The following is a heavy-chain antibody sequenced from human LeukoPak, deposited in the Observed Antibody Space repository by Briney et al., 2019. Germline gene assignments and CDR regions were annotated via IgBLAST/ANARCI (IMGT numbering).Heavy chain of an antibody. CDR3: ARVAYYDFWSGSYFDY. J-gene: IGHJ4*02. D-gene: IGHD3-3*01. Sequence: GGSLRLSCAASGFSLSSYAMHWVRQAPGKGLEYVSATSSNGGSTYYANSVKGRFTISRDNSKNTLYLQMGSLRAEDMAVYYCARVAYYDFWSGSYFDYWGQGTLVTVSS. CDR1: GFSLSSYA. V-gene: IGHV3-64*01. CDR2: TSSNGGST.